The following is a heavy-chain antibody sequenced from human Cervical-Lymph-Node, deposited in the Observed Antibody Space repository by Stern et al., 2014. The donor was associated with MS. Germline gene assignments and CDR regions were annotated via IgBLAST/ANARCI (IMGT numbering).Heavy chain of an antibody. V-gene: IGHV3-9*01. CDR1: GFTLGDYA. D-gene: IGHD4-17*01. J-gene: IGHJ6*02. Sequence: EVHLVESGGGLVQPGRSLRLSCAASGFTLGDYAMHWVRQAPGQGLEWVSGISWKSGDIAYADSVKVRFTISRDNAKNSLYLQMNSLRAEDTALYFCAKDTGVYGDHREGYYYYGMDVWGQGTRVTVSS. CDR2: ISWKSGDI. CDR3: AKDTGVYGDHREGYYYYGMDV.